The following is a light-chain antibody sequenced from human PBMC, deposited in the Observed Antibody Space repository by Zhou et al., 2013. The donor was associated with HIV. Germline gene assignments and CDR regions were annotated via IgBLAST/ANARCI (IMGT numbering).Light chain of an antibody. CDR1: QGIGSW. V-gene: IGKV1-12*02. CDR2: AAS. J-gene: IGKJ1*01. CDR3: QQANSFPWT. Sequence: DIQMTQSPSSVSASVGDRVTITCRASQGIGSWLAWFQQKPGKAPKLLIYAASSLQSGVPSRFSCSGSGTEFTLSISSLQPEDFATYYCQQANSFPWTFGQGTKVEVK.